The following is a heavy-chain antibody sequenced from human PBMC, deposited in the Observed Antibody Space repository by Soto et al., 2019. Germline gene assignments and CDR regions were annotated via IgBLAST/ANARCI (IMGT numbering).Heavy chain of an antibody. CDR2: IYDSGIT. J-gene: IGHJ5*02. V-gene: IGHV4-59*01. Sequence: QVQLQESGPGLVKPSETLSLTCSVSGASLASYYWGWIRLSPGKGLEWIAYIYDSGITMYNPSLKSRVTMSVETSKNQFSLNLTSVTAADTAVYYCARGAAFWFDPWGQGTLGTVSS. D-gene: IGHD2-15*01. CDR3: ARGAAFWFDP. CDR1: GASLASYY.